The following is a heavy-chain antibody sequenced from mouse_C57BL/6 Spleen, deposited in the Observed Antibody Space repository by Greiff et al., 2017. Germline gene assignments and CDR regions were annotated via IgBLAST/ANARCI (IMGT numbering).Heavy chain of an antibody. J-gene: IGHJ2*01. CDR2: INPNNGGT. V-gene: IGHV1-26*01. Sequence: EVQLQQSGPELVQPGASVKISCKASGYTFTDYYMNWVKQSHGKSLEWIGDINPNNGGTSYNQKFKGKATLTVDKSSSTAYMELRSLTSEDSAVYYCARSVDYWGQGTTLTVSS. CDR1: GYTFTDYY. CDR3: ARSVDY. D-gene: IGHD6-1*01.